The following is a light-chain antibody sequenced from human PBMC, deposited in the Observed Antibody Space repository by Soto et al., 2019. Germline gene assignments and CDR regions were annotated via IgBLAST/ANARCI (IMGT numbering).Light chain of an antibody. CDR3: QQYENSPIT. Sequence: EIVLTQSQATLSLSPGARATLPCRASQSVSSNLAWYQQKPGQAPRLLIYGASNRATGIPDRFSGSGSGTDFTLTISRLEPEDFAVYYCQQYENSPITFGQGTRLEIK. J-gene: IGKJ5*01. CDR1: QSVSSN. CDR2: GAS. V-gene: IGKV3-20*01.